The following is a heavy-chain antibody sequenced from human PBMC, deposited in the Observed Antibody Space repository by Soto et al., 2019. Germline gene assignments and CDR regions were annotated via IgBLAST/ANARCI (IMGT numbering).Heavy chain of an antibody. Sequence: ASVKVSCKASGYTFTSYDINWVRQATGQGLEWMGWMNPNSGNTGYAQKFQGRVTMTRDTSTSTAYMELRSLRSEDTAVYYCARYSGYDFGTDAFDIWGQGTMVTVSS. CDR3: ARYSGYDFGTDAFDI. CDR2: MNPNSGNT. D-gene: IGHD5-12*01. CDR1: GYTFTSYD. V-gene: IGHV1-8*01. J-gene: IGHJ3*02.